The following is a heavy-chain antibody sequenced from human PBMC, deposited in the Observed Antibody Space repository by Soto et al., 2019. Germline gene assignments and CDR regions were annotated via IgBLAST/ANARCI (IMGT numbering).Heavy chain of an antibody. Sequence: QVRLQESGPGLVKPSETLSLTCTVSGGTISTYYWNWIRQPPGKGLEWIGYIYYSGSTNYNPSLRGRAILSVDTSKSWFSLRLDSLTAADTAVYYCARGSAVPTLGWMDVWGQGTTVTVSS. CDR2: IYYSGST. CDR3: ARGSAVPTLGWMDV. V-gene: IGHV4-59*01. D-gene: IGHD4-4*01. J-gene: IGHJ6*02. CDR1: GGTISTYY.